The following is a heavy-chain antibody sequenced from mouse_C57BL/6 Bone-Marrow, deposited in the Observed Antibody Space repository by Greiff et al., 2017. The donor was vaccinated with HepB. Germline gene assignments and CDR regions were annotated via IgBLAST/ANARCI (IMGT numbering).Heavy chain of an antibody. CDR2: INPYNGGT. D-gene: IGHD1-1*01. J-gene: IGHJ3*01. CDR1: GYTFTDYY. Sequence: EVQLQQSGPVLVKPGASVKMSCKASGYTFTDYYMNWVKQSHGKSLEWIGVINPYNGGTSYNQKFKGKATLTVDKSSSTAYMELNSLTSEDSAVYYCARGNGSSYGGFAYWGRGTLVTVSA. CDR3: ARGNGSSYGGFAY. V-gene: IGHV1-19*01.